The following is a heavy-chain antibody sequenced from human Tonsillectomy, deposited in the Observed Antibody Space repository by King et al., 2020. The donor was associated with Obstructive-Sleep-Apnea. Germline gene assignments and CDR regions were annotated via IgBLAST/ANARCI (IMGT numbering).Heavy chain of an antibody. CDR3: AKGAMMVVVMEYFDY. Sequence: HVQLVESGGGVVQPERSLRLSCAASGFSFSTYGMHWVRQAPGKGLEWVAFIRYDGNVKYYADSVKGRFTISRDDSKNTLYLQMNSLRAEDTAVYYCAKGAMMVVVMEYFDYWGQGTLVTVSS. J-gene: IGHJ4*02. V-gene: IGHV3-30*02. CDR1: GFSFSTYG. CDR2: IRYDGNVK. D-gene: IGHD3-22*01.